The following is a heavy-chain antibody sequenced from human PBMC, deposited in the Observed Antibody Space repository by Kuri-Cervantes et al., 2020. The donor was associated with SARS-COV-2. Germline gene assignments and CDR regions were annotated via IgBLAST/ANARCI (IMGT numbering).Heavy chain of an antibody. CDR2: ISSSSSYI. D-gene: IGHD3-22*01. CDR3: ARVPLGAYYDSSGYYSDYYYYGMDV. V-gene: IGHV3-21*04. J-gene: IGHJ6*02. Sequence: GGSLRLSCAASGFTFSSYSMNWVRQAPGKGLEWVSSISSSSSYIYYADSVKGRFTISRDNAKNSLYLQMSSLRAEDTAVYYCARVPLGAYYDSSGYYSDYYYYGMDVWGQGTTVTVSS. CDR1: GFTFSSYS.